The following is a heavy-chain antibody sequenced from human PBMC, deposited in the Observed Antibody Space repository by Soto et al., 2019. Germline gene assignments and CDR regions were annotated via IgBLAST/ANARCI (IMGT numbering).Heavy chain of an antibody. Sequence: QVQLQESGPGLVKPAETLSLTCTVSGGSISSYYLSWIRQPPGKGLEWIGYIYYSARTNYNPSLRSRVTRSVDTSKDQFSLKLRCVSAADTSVYYCARHHRYCSGGSCYCFDIWGQGTMVTVSS. CDR1: GGSISSYY. D-gene: IGHD2-15*01. V-gene: IGHV4-59*08. CDR3: ARHHRYCSGGSCYCFDI. J-gene: IGHJ3*02. CDR2: IYYSART.